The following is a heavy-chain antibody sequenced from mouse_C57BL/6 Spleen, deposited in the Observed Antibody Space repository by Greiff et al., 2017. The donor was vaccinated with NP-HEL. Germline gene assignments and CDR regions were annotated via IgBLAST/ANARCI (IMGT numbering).Heavy chain of an antibody. V-gene: IGHV1-74*01. D-gene: IGHD2-4*01. CDR3: AMRKGIYYDYEDY. J-gene: IGHJ4*01. CDR2: IHPSDSDT. CDR1: GYTFTSYW. Sequence: QVQLKQPGAELVKPGASVKVSCKASGYTFTSYWMHWVKQRPGQGLEWIGRIHPSDSDTNYNQKFKGKATLTVDKSSSTAYMQLSSLTSEDSAVYYCAMRKGIYYDYEDYWGQGTSVTVSS.